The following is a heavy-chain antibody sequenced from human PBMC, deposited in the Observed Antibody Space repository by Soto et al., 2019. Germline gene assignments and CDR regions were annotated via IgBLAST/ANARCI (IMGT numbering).Heavy chain of an antibody. V-gene: IGHV3-7*01. D-gene: IGHD1-1*01. J-gene: IGHJ6*03. CDR1: GFTFSTYW. CDR3: VRGCGTSNCPYYLDV. CDR2: IKQDGSDI. Sequence: EVQLVESGGGLVQPGGSLRLSCEASGFTFSTYWMSWVRQAPGKGLEWVATIKQDGSDIYYVDSVRGRFTISRDNAESSLYLQMRSLRAEDTAVYYCVRGCGTSNCPYYLDVWGKATTVIVSS.